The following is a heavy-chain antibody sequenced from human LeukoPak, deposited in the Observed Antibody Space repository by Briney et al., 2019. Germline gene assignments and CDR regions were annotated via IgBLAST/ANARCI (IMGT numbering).Heavy chain of an antibody. J-gene: IGHJ3*02. CDR1: GFTFSSYP. D-gene: IGHD1-14*01. Sequence: GGSLRLSCVASGFTFSSYPLHWVRQAPGKGLEWVAVISYDGSNENYTDSVKGRFTISRDNSKNTLYLQMNSLRAEDTAVYYCARRSGTWSGSAWAFDIWGQGTMVTVSS. V-gene: IGHV3-30*04. CDR3: ARRSGTWSGSAWAFDI. CDR2: ISYDGSNE.